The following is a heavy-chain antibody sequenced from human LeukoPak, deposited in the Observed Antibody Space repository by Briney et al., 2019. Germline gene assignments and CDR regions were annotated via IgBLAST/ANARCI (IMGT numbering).Heavy chain of an antibody. CDR2: IYYSGST. D-gene: IGHD6-19*01. V-gene: IGHV4-59*01. CDR1: GGSISGYY. J-gene: IGHJ6*03. CDR3: ARVSKQWLAFYYYYYMDV. Sequence: PSETLSLTCTVSGGSISGYYWSWIRQPPGKGLEWIAYIYYSGSTNYNPSLKSRVTISVDTSKNQFSLKVHSVTAADTAVYYCARVSKQWLAFYYYYYMDVWGKGTTVTVSS.